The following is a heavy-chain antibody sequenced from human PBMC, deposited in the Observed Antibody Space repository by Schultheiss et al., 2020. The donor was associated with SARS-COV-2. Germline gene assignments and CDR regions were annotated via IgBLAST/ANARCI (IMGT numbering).Heavy chain of an antibody. V-gene: IGHV1-58*01. J-gene: IGHJ1*01. CDR2: IVVGSGNT. CDR3: AKGHAYCGGDCYNPGPEYFQH. Sequence: SVKVSCKASGFTFTSSAVQWVRQARGQRLEWIGWIVVGSGNTNYAQKFQERVTITRDMSTSTAYMELSSLRSEDTAVYYCAKGHAYCGGDCYNPGPEYFQHWGQGTLVTVSS. D-gene: IGHD2-21*02. CDR1: GFTFTSSA.